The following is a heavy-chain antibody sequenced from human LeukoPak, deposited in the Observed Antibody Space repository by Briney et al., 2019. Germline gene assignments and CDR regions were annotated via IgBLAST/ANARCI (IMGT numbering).Heavy chain of an antibody. J-gene: IGHJ4*02. CDR3: ARGSLYSSGWYDY. D-gene: IGHD6-19*01. Sequence: PGGSLRLSCAASGFTFSSYAMSWVRQAPGKGLEWVSAISGSGGSTYYADSVKGRFTISRDNSKNTLYLQMNSLRAEDTAVYYCARGSLYSSGWYDYWGQGTLVTVSS. V-gene: IGHV3-23*01. CDR2: ISGSGGST. CDR1: GFTFSSYA.